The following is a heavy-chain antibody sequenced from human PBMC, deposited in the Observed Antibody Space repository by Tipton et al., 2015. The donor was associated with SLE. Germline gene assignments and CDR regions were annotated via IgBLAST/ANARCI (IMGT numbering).Heavy chain of an antibody. CDR2: IYHSGTT. CDR3: ARDLYDFWSGYTPSGAMDV. Sequence: TLSLTCTVSGGSISSDDYYWTWIRQHPGKGLEWIGIIYHSGTTYYNPSLKSRVTISVDTSKNQFSLRLSSVTAADTAMYYCARDLYDFWSGYTPSGAMDVWGKGTTVTVSS. V-gene: IGHV4-39*07. CDR1: GGSISSDDYY. J-gene: IGHJ6*03. D-gene: IGHD3-3*01.